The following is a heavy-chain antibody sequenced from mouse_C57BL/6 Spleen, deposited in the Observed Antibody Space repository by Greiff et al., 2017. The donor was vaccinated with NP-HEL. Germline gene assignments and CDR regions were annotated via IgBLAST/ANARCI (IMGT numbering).Heavy chain of an antibody. J-gene: IGHJ4*01. CDR1: GFTFSSYA. V-gene: IGHV5-4*01. D-gene: IGHD2-1*01. CDR2: ISDGGGYT. Sequence: EVQRVESGGGLVKPGGSLKLSCAASGFTFSSYAMSWVRQTPEKRLEWVATISDGGGYTYYPDNVKGRFTISRDTAKNTLYLQRSHLKAEDTAMYYCARDRTDGNHYYAMGDWGQGTSVTVSS. CDR3: ARDRTDGNHYYAMGD.